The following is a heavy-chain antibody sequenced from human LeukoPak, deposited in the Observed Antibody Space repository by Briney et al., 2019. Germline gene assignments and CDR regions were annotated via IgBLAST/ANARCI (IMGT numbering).Heavy chain of an antibody. CDR2: IHYSGST. CDR3: ARLPYSTGWYYLDY. Sequence: SETLSLTCAVSGGSTSSYYWSWIRQPPGKGLGWIGYIHYSGSTNYNPSLKSRVTLSLDTSKNQFSLKLSSVSAADTAVYYCARLPYSTGWYYLDYWGQGTLVTVSS. J-gene: IGHJ4*02. CDR1: GGSTSSYY. V-gene: IGHV4-59*08. D-gene: IGHD6-19*01.